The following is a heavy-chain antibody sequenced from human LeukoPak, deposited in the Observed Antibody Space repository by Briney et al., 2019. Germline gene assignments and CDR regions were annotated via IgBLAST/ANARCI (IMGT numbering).Heavy chain of an antibody. D-gene: IGHD3-16*01. CDR2: IYYSGST. Sequence: PSQTLSLTCTVSGGSISSGGYYWSWIRQHPGKGLEWIGYIYYSGSTYYNPSLKSRVTISVGTSKNQFSLKLSSVTAADTAVYFCARGKGGNGFDPWGQGTLVTVSS. J-gene: IGHJ5*02. V-gene: IGHV4-31*03. CDR3: ARGKGGNGFDP. CDR1: GGSISSGGYY.